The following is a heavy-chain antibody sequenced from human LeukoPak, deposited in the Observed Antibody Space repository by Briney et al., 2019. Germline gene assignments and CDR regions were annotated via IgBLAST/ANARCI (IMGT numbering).Heavy chain of an antibody. V-gene: IGHV3-30-3*01. CDR3: ARVVESHYYDYVWGSYRSGPFDY. CDR1: GFTLSDYS. Sequence: GGSLRLSCAGSGFTLSDYSMHWVRQAPGEGLEWVAFASYDGASEDYADSVKGRFSVSRDDSRDTLYLQMNRLRSEDTAVYYCARVVESHYYDYVWGSYRSGPFDYWGQGTLVTVSS. J-gene: IGHJ4*02. CDR2: ASYDGASE. D-gene: IGHD3-16*02.